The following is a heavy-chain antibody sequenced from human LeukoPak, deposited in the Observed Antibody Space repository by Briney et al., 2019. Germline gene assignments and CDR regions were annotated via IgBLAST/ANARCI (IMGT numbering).Heavy chain of an antibody. CDR3: ARYCSSTSCNLSVVY. D-gene: IGHD2-2*01. V-gene: IGHV4-4*02. Sequence: SETLSLTCAVSGGSISSGNWWNWVRQSPGKGLEGIGEIYHSGSTSYNPSLKSRVTISVDKSKNQFSLNLSSVTAADTAVYYCARYCSSTSCNLSVVYWGQGTLVTVSS. CDR2: IYHSGST. J-gene: IGHJ4*02. CDR1: GGSISSGNW.